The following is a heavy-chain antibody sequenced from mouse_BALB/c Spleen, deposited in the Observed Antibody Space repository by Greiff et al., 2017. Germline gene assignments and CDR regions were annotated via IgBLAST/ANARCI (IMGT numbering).Heavy chain of an antibody. CDR3: ARTSIPHYFDY. J-gene: IGHJ2*01. V-gene: IGHV3-8*02. CDR1: GDSITSGY. CDR2: INYSGST. Sequence: EVKVVESGPSLVKPSQTLSLTCSVTGDSITSGYWNWIRKFPGNKLEYMGYINYSGSTYYNPSLKSRISITRDTSKNQYYLQLNSVTTEDTATYYCARTSIPHYFDYWGQGTTLTVSS.